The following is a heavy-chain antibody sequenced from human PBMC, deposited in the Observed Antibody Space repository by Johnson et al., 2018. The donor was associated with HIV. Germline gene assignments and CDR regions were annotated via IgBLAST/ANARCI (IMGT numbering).Heavy chain of an antibody. CDR2: IKQDGSEK. V-gene: IGHV3-7*01. CDR3: ASGTCEQPHSFDM. CDR1: GFTFSSYW. J-gene: IGHJ3*02. Sequence: VKLVESGGGLVQPGGSLRLSCAASGFTFSSYWMSWVRQAPGKGLEWVANIKQDGSEKYYVDSVKGRFTISRDNAKSSLYLQMNSLRVEDTAMYHCASGTCEQPHSFDMWCQGTMVTVSS. D-gene: IGHD1/OR15-1a*01.